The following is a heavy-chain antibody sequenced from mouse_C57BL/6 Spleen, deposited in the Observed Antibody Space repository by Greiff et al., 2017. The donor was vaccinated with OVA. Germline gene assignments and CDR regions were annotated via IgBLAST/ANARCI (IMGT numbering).Heavy chain of an antibody. CDR2: IYPGDGDT. J-gene: IGHJ2*01. CDR1: GYAFSSYW. D-gene: IGHD2-3*01. CDR3: ARGEVYDGYYVDFDY. V-gene: IGHV1-80*01. Sequence: QVQLKQSGAELVKPGASVKISCKASGYAFSSYWMNWVKQRPGKGLEWIGQIYPGDGDTNYNGKFKGKATLTADKSSSTAYMQLSSLTSEDSAVYFCARGEVYDGYYVDFDYWGQGTTLTVSS.